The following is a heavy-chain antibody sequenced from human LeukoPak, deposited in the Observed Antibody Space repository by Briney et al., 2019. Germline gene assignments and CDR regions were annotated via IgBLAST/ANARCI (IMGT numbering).Heavy chain of an antibody. CDR2: IIPIFGTA. CDR1: GGTFSSYA. J-gene: IGHJ6*03. Sequence: SVKVSCKASGGTFSSYAISWVRQAPGQGLEWMGGIIPIFGTANYAQKFQGRVTITADESTSTAYMELSSLRSEDTAVYYCARDLSYSSSRLLLDYYYMDVWGKGTTVTVSS. CDR3: ARDLSYSSSRLLLDYYYMDV. D-gene: IGHD6-6*01. V-gene: IGHV1-69*13.